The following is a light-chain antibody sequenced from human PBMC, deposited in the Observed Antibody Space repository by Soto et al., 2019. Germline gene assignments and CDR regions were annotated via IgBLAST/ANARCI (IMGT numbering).Light chain of an antibody. CDR2: EVS. CDR3: SSFTNSRAYV. CDR1: SGDVGGYKF. Sequence: QSALTQPASVSGSPGQSITIYCTGTSGDVGGYKFVSWYQQHPGKAPKLMIYEVSNRPSGVSSRFSGSKSGNTASLTISGLQAEDEAYYYCSSFTNSRAYVFGTGTKVTVL. J-gene: IGLJ1*01. V-gene: IGLV2-14*01.